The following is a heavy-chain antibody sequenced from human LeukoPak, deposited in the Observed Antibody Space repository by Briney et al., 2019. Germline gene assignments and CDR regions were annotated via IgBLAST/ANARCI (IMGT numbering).Heavy chain of an antibody. Sequence: GESLRLSCAASGFTFSSYALSWVRQAPGKGLEWVSAISDSGGSTYYADSVKGRFTISRDNSKNTLYLQMNSLRAEDTAVYYCATYDFWSGYGVGYWGQGTLVTVSS. CDR2: ISDSGGST. J-gene: IGHJ4*02. D-gene: IGHD3-3*01. V-gene: IGHV3-23*01. CDR3: ATYDFWSGYGVGY. CDR1: GFTFSSYA.